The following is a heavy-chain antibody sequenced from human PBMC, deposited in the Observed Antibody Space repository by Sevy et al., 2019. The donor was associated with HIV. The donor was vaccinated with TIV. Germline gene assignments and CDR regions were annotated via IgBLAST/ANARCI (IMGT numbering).Heavy chain of an antibody. J-gene: IGHJ5*02. CDR1: GDSINNGDYY. V-gene: IGHV4-31*03. CDR2: IYYTGTT. D-gene: IGHD4-4*01. CDR3: AGTTVTTLSSARNNWFDH. Sequence: NPSETLSLTCTVSGDSINNGDYYWSWIRQHPGKGLEWIGKIYYTGTTYYNPSLKSRLRISLERSENTLSLGLRSVTAADTAVYYCAGTTVTTLSSARNNWFDHWGQGTLVTVSS.